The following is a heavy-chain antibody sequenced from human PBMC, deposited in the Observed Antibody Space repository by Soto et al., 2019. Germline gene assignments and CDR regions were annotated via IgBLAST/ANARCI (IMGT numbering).Heavy chain of an antibody. V-gene: IGHV3-23*01. Sequence: EVQLLESGGALAQPGESLRLSCVGSGFSFSVFAMSWVRQAPGKGLEWVSAISGGGDSTFFADSVRGRFSISRDNSRDTVYLHMDNLSVEDTAIYYCAKDLRYSSSWYSLGSWGQGTLVTVSS. D-gene: IGHD6-13*01. CDR3: AKDLRYSSSWYSLGS. J-gene: IGHJ4*02. CDR2: ISGGGDST. CDR1: GFSFSVFA.